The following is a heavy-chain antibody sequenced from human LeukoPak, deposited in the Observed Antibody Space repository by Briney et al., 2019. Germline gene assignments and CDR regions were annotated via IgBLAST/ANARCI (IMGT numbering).Heavy chain of an antibody. CDR1: GGSFSGYY. V-gene: IGHV4-34*01. J-gene: IGHJ5*02. D-gene: IGHD2-15*01. CDR2: IYYGGST. CDR3: ARALGYCSGGSCTRGYNWFDP. Sequence: SETLSLTCAVYGGSFSGYYWSWIRQPPGKGLEWIGSIYYGGSTYYNPSPKSRVTISVDTSMNQFSLKLSFVTTADTAVYYCARALGYCSGGSCTRGYNWFDPWAREPWSPSPQ.